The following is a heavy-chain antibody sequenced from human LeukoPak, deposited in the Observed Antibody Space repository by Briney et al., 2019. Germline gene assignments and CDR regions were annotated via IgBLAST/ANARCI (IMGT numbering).Heavy chain of an antibody. V-gene: IGHV4-61*02. Sequence: SETLSLTCTVSGGSISSGSYYWSWIRQPAGKGLEWIGRIYTSGSTNYNPSLKSRVTISVDTSKNQFSLKLSSVTAADTAVYYCARDRGGSSGWYGFDYWGQGTLVTVSS. D-gene: IGHD6-19*01. J-gene: IGHJ4*02. CDR1: GGSISSGSYY. CDR3: ARDRGGSSGWYGFDY. CDR2: IYTSGST.